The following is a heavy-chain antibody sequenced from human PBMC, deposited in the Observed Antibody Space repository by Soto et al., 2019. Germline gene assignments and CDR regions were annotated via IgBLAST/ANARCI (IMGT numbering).Heavy chain of an antibody. CDR2: ISGNGANT. J-gene: IGHJ4*02. V-gene: IGHV3-23*01. CDR1: GFTFNIYA. Sequence: DVQLLESGGSLVQPGGSLRLSCAASGFTFNIYAMSWVRLTPGKVLEWVSSISGNGANTYYADSVKGRFVIARDNSKDTLFLQMDSLRADGAALCYCAQNPITMVRGVKGGGFDSWGQGTLVTVSS. CDR3: AQNPITMVRGVKGGGFDS. D-gene: IGHD3-10*01.